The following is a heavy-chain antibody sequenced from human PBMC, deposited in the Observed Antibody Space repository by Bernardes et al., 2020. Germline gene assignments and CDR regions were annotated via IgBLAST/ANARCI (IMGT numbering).Heavy chain of an antibody. V-gene: IGHV4-34*01. CDR3: ARVRTEAGTWWFDP. D-gene: IGHD6-19*01. Sequence: SETLSLTCAVYGGSFSGYYWSWIRQPPGKGLEWIGEINHSGSTNYNPSLKSRVTISVDTSRNQFSLELTSVTGADTAVYYCARVRTEAGTWWFDPWGQGTLVTVSS. CDR2: INHSGST. J-gene: IGHJ5*02. CDR1: GGSFSGYY.